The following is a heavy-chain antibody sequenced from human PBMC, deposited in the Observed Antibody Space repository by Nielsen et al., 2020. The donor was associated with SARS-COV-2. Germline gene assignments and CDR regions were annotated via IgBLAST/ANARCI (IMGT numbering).Heavy chain of an antibody. CDR2: IYYTGST. V-gene: IGHV4-59*08. Sequence: SETLSLTCTVSGGSISNFYWSWIRQPPGKGLEWIGFIYYTGSTDYNPSLKSRVAISVDTSKNQFSLKLSSVTAADTALYYCAKHRGGGRGAFDVWGQGTMVTVSS. CDR1: GGSISNFY. D-gene: IGHD3-16*01. CDR3: AKHRGGGRGAFDV. J-gene: IGHJ3*01.